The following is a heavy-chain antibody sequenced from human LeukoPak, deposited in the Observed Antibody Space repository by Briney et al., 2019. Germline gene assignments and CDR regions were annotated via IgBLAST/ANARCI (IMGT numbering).Heavy chain of an antibody. J-gene: IGHJ4*02. Sequence: SETLSLTCTVSGYSISSGYYWGWIRQPPGKGLEWIGNIYHSGSTYYNPSLKSRVTISVDTSKNQFSLKLSSVTAADTAVYYCARHSRTYYYGSGRTFDYWGQGTLVTVSS. V-gene: IGHV4-38-2*02. D-gene: IGHD3-10*01. CDR2: IYHSGST. CDR3: ARHSRTYYYGSGRTFDY. CDR1: GYSISSGYY.